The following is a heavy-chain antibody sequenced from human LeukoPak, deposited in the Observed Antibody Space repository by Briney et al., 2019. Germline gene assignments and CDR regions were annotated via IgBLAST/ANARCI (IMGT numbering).Heavy chain of an antibody. J-gene: IGHJ4*02. CDR2: ISGSGGST. D-gene: IGHD3-10*01. V-gene: IGHV3-23*01. CDR1: GFTFSSYA. CDR3: STDEVSGSYWTTNFDY. Sequence: PGGSLRLSCADSGFTFSSYAISWVRQAPGKGLEWVSAISGSGGSTYYTDSVKGRFTISRDNSKNTLYLQMNSLRAEDTAVYYCSTDEVSGSYWTTNFDYWGQGTLVTVSS.